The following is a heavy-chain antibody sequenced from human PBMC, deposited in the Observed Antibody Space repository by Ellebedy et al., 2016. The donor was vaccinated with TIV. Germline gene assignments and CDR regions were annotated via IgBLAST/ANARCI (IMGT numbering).Heavy chain of an antibody. CDR2: ITESGGNT. J-gene: IGHJ3*01. Sequence: GESLKISCAASGFTFSNYAMCWVRQAPGKGLEWVSSITESGGNTYYADSVKGRFTISRDNSKDTLYLQMNSLRAEDTAIYYCARDPVGVGPAFDVWGQGTMVTVSS. V-gene: IGHV3-23*01. CDR1: GFTFSNYA. CDR3: ARDPVGVGPAFDV. D-gene: IGHD4-23*01.